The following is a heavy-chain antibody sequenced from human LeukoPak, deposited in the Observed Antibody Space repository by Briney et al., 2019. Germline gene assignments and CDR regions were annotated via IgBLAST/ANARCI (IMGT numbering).Heavy chain of an antibody. V-gene: IGHV4-39*01. Sequence: PSETLSLTCSVSGGSIGSTSNYWGWVRQPPGKGLEWIGSIYYTGSTYYNPSLKSRVTISVDTSKNQFSLKLSSVTASDTAVFFCARSTGLTLAGPFDYWGQGTLVTVSS. CDR3: ARSTGLTLAGPFDY. CDR2: IYYTGST. D-gene: IGHD6-19*01. CDR1: GGSIGSTSNY. J-gene: IGHJ4*02.